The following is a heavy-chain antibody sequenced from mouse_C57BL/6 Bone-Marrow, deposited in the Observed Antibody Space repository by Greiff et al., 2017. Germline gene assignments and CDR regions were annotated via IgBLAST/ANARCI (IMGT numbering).Heavy chain of an antibody. Sequence: VQLQQSGAELVKPGASVKLSCKASGYTFTSYWMQWVKQRPGQGLEWIGEIDPSDSYTNYNQKFKGKATLTVDTSSSTAYMQLSSLTSEDSAVYYCARSGDDDWFAYWGQGTLVTVSA. CDR2: IDPSDSYT. CDR3: ARSGDDDWFAY. D-gene: IGHD2-13*01. CDR1: GYTFTSYW. V-gene: IGHV1-50*01. J-gene: IGHJ3*01.